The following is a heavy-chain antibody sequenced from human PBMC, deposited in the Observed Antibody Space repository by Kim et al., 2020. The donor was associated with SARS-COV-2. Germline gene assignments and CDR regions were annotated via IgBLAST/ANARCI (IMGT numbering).Heavy chain of an antibody. J-gene: IGHJ3*02. CDR1: GGSISTTNW. CDR2: IYHSGST. CDR3: ARDLRVRGVSVAFDI. Sequence: SETLSLTCVVSGGSISTTNWWNWVRQPPGKGLEWIGPIYHSGSTNYNPSLKSRVTISVDKSKNQFSLKVTSVTAADTAVYYCARDLRVRGVSVAFDIWGQGTVVTVSS. V-gene: IGHV4-4*02. D-gene: IGHD3-10*01.